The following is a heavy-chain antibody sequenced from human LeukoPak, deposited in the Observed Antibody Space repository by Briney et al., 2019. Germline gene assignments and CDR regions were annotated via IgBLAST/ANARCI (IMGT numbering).Heavy chain of an antibody. CDR3: ASRVATIAHYYYMYV. Sequence: SETLSLTCAVYGGSFSGYYWSWIRQPPGKGLEWIGEINHSGSTNYNPSLKSRVTISVDTSKNQFSLKLSSVTAADTAVYYCASRVATIAHYYYMYVWGKGTTVTVSS. D-gene: IGHD2-15*01. J-gene: IGHJ6*03. V-gene: IGHV4-34*01. CDR1: GGSFSGYY. CDR2: INHSGST.